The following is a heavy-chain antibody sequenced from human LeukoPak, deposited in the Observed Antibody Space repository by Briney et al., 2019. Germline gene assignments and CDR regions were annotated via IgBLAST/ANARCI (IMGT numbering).Heavy chain of an antibody. J-gene: IGHJ4*02. CDR2: ISGSGGST. D-gene: IGHD2-2*01. CDR3: AKAPAALIKCSFDY. V-gene: IGHV3-23*01. Sequence: GGSLRLSCAASGFTFSSYAMSWVRQAPGKGLEWVSAISGSGGSTYYADSVKGRFTISRDNSKNTLYLQMSSLRDEDTAVYYCAKAPAALIKCSFDYWGQGTLVTVSS. CDR1: GFTFSSYA.